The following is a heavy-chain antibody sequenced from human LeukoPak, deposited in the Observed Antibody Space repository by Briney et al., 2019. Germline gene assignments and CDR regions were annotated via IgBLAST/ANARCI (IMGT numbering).Heavy chain of an antibody. D-gene: IGHD3-3*01. CDR3: ARGSIYYGYTSVYFDY. CDR1: GGSFSGYY. CDR2: INHSGST. J-gene: IGHJ4*02. V-gene: IGHV4-34*01. Sequence: PSETLSLTCAVYGGSFSGYYWSWIRQPPGKGLEWIGEINHSGSTNYNPSLKSRVTISVDTSKNQFSLRLSSVTAADTAVYYCARGSIYYGYTSVYFDYWAQGTLVTVSS.